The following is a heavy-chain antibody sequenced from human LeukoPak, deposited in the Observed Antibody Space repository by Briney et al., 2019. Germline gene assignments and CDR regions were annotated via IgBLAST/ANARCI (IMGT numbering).Heavy chain of an antibody. CDR1: GFTFSTYF. J-gene: IGHJ5*02. Sequence: RTGGFLRLSCAASGFTFSTYFMSWVRQAPGKGLEWVSSLSKSSTYVYYAASVKGRFTISRDNAKNSLFLEMNSLRAEDTAVYYCARDREASDDFNWFDPWGQGTLVTVSS. D-gene: IGHD3/OR15-3a*01. CDR3: ARDREASDDFNWFDP. V-gene: IGHV3-21*01. CDR2: LSKSSTYV.